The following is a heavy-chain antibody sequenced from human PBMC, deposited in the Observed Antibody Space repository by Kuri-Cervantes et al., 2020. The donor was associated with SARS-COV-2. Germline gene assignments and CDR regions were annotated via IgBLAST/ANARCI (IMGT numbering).Heavy chain of an antibody. CDR2: ISWDGGST. V-gene: IGHV3-43*01. Sequence: GESLKISCAASGFTFDDYTMHWVRQAPGKGLEWVSLISWDGGSTYYADSVKGRFTISRDNSKNSLYLQMNSLRTEDTAVYYCARAYDFWSGYYPHWGQGTLVTVSS. CDR1: GFTFDDYT. D-gene: IGHD3-3*01. J-gene: IGHJ4*02. CDR3: ARAYDFWSGYYPH.